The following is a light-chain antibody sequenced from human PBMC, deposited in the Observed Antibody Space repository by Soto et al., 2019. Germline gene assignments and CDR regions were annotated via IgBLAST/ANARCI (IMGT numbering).Light chain of an antibody. V-gene: IGKV1-5*01. Sequence: DIQMTQSPSTLSASVGNRVTITCRASQSVRSWLAWYQQKPGRAPKFLIYDASSLASGVPSRFRGSGSGTECTLTISNLQPDDFATYYCQQYDNSPLTFGGGTKVDI. CDR1: QSVRSW. CDR2: DAS. J-gene: IGKJ4*01. CDR3: QQYDNSPLT.